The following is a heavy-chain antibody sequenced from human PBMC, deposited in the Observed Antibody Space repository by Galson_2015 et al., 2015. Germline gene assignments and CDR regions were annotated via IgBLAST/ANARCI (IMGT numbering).Heavy chain of an antibody. Sequence: SLRLSCAASGFTVSSNYMSWVRQAPGKGLEWVSVIYSGGSTYYADSVKGRFTISRDNSKNTLNLQMNSLRAEDTAVYYCARGYSSSWYFAFDMWGQGTMVTVSS. CDR3: ARGYSSSWYFAFDM. V-gene: IGHV3-53*01. D-gene: IGHD6-13*01. J-gene: IGHJ3*02. CDR2: IYSGGST. CDR1: GFTVSSNY.